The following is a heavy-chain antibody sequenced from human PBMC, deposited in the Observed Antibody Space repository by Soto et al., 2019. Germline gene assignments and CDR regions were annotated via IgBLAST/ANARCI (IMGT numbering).Heavy chain of an antibody. V-gene: IGHV3-23*01. Sequence: GGSLRLSCAASGFTFSSYAMSWVRQAPGKGLELVSAISGRGGSTYYADSVKGRFTISRDNSKNKLSLQMNRLIAERPAVYFHATAPRWYHWGQGTLVTVA. CDR2: ISGRGGST. CDR1: GFTFSSYA. D-gene: IGHD6-13*01. J-gene: IGHJ5*02. CDR3: ATAPRWYH.